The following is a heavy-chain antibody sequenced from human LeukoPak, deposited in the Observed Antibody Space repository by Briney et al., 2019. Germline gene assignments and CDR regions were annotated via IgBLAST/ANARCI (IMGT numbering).Heavy chain of an antibody. CDR3: ARYPFRKTFDI. CDR1: GGSISSSSYY. D-gene: IGHD1-14*01. J-gene: IGHJ3*02. V-gene: IGHV4-39*07. Sequence: SETLSLTCTVSGGSISSSSYYWGWIRQPPGKGLEWIGSIYYSGSTYYNPSLKSRVTISVDTSKNQFSLKLSSVTAADTAVYYCARYPFRKTFDIWGQGTMVTVSS. CDR2: IYYSGST.